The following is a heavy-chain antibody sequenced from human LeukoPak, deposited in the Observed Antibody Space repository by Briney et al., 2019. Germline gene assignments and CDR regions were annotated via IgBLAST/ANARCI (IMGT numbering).Heavy chain of an antibody. V-gene: IGHV4-59*01. D-gene: IGHD4-17*01. Sequence: PSETLSLTCTVSGGSISSYYWSWIRQPPGKGLEWIGYIYYSGSTNYNPSLKSRVTISVDTSKNQLSLKLSSVTAADTAVYYCARAQQAYGDSYPHYFDYWGQGTLVTVSS. CDR2: IYYSGST. CDR3: ARAQQAYGDSYPHYFDY. CDR1: GGSISSYY. J-gene: IGHJ4*02.